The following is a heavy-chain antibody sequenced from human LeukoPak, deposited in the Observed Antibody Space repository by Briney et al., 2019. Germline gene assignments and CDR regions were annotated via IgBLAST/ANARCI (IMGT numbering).Heavy chain of an antibody. Sequence: ASVKVSCKTSESTFTSDINWVRQAPGQGLEWMGWMNSKSGNTDYVRKFQGRVTMTRDTSINTAYMELRSLRSEDTAVYYCARGWVSLDRSGGSCYTLDSWGQGTLVAVSS. CDR2: MNSKSGNT. V-gene: IGHV1-8*01. D-gene: IGHD2-15*01. J-gene: IGHJ4*02. CDR3: ARGWVSLDRSGGSCYTLDS. CDR1: ESTFTSD.